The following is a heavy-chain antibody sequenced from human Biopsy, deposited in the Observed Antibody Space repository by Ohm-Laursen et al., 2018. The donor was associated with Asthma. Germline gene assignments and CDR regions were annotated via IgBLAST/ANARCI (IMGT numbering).Heavy chain of an antibody. CDR3: ATLRVYCRGVNCFFFNY. CDR1: GGSINSSTW. V-gene: IGHV4-4*03. D-gene: IGHD2-15*01. Sequence: PPGTLSLTCMVSGGSINSSTWWSWVRQPPGKGLEWIGEFFHTGSTNYSPSLKSRVTISVDKSKNQFSLNLSAVTAADTAVYYCATLRVYCRGVNCFFFNYWGQGTLVTVSS. CDR2: FFHTGST. J-gene: IGHJ4*02.